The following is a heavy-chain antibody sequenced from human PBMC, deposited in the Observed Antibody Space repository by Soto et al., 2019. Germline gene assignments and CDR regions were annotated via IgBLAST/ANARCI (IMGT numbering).Heavy chain of an antibody. CDR3: ARERADIVVAPVATSGMDV. V-gene: IGHV3-30*03. Sequence: QVPLVESGGRVVPPGRSLKLSCIASGFAFGSHGMHWVRQVSGKGLEWVAVISHDGQNHYYRGSVKSRFTISRDNSKNSLFLEVDSLRVEDTAVYYCARERADIVVAPVATSGMDVWGQGTAVTVSS. J-gene: IGHJ6*02. CDR1: GFAFGSHG. D-gene: IGHD2-2*01. CDR2: ISHDGQNH.